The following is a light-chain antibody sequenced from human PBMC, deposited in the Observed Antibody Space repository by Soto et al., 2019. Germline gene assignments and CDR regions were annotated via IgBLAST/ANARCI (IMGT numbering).Light chain of an antibody. V-gene: IGKV3-20*01. Sequence: EIVLTQSPGTLSLSPGERATLSCRASQSVSSSYLAWYQQKPGQAPRLLIYGASSRATGIPHRFSGSGSGTDFTLAISRLEPEHFAVYYCQQYGSSLSLTFGQGTRLDIK. CDR3: QQYGSSLSLT. J-gene: IGKJ5*01. CDR1: QSVSSSY. CDR2: GAS.